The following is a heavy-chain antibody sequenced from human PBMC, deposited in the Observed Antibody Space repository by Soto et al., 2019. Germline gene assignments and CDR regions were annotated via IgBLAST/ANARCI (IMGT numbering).Heavy chain of an antibody. V-gene: IGHV1-18*01. Sequence: HVQLVQSGAEVKKPGASLKVSCKASGYTFISYGVSWVRQAPGQGLEWLGWISPYNGNTKYAQKFQGRITMTTDTSTSTVYMDLRSLRTDDTAVYYCARDQTKWLTDAFNIWGQGTMVVVSS. CDR1: GYTFISYG. D-gene: IGHD5-12*01. CDR3: ARDQTKWLTDAFNI. J-gene: IGHJ3*02. CDR2: ISPYNGNT.